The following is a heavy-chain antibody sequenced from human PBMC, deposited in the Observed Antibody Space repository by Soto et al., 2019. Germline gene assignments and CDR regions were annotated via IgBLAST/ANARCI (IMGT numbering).Heavy chain of an antibody. CDR1: GYTFYTYG. D-gene: IGHD3-9*01. Sequence: ASVKVSCKTSGYTFYTYGITWVRQAPGHGLEWMGWISANSRNTKYSQKFQGKVTMTADKSTTTAYLELRGLTPDDTAVYFCARGGGNDWDRYYYFALDVWGQGTTVTVSS. CDR3: ARGGGNDWDRYYYFALDV. V-gene: IGHV1-18*04. CDR2: ISANSRNT. J-gene: IGHJ6*02.